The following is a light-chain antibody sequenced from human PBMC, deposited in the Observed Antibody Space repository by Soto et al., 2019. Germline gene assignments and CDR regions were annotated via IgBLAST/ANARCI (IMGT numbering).Light chain of an antibody. J-gene: IGKJ1*01. CDR2: GAS. CDR1: QSVSTNY. Sequence: EIGLKQSPVTLSLSPGERATLSCRASQSVSTNYLAWYQQKPGQAPRLLIYGASNRATGIPDRFSGSGSGTDFTLTISRLEPEDFAVYYCQQYGSSGTFGQGTKVDIK. CDR3: QQYGSSGT. V-gene: IGKV3-20*01.